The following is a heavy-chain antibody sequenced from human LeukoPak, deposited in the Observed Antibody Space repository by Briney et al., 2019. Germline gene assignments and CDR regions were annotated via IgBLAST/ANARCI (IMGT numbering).Heavy chain of an antibody. CDR2: INWKGDI. J-gene: IGHJ4*02. CDR3: ARDLKRVAVVQAPEFDH. Sequence: GGSLRLSCAASGFTFNEYGMSWVRQLPGKGLEWVSGINWKGDIRYADDVEGRYTISRDNAKNSLYLQMDSLRVKDTALYYCARDLKRVAVVQAPEFDHRGRGTLVTVSS. V-gene: IGHV3-20*04. D-gene: IGHD2-2*01. CDR1: GFTFNEYG.